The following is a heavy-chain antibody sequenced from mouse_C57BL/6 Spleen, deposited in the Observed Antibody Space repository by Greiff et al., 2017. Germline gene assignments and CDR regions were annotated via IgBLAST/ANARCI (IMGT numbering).Heavy chain of an antibody. CDR3: ARWDEGY. V-gene: IGHV1-82*01. CDR2: IYPGDGDT. Sequence: VQLQQSGPELVKPGASVKISCKASGYAFSSSWLNWVKQRPGKGLEWIGRIYPGDGDTNYNGKFKGKATLTADKSSSTAYMQRSSLTSEDSAVYFCARWDEGYGGQGTTLTVSS. J-gene: IGHJ2*01. D-gene: IGHD4-1*01. CDR1: GYAFSSSW.